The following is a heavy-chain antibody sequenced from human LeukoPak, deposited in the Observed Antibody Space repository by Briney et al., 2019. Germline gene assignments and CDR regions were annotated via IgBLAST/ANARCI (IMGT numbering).Heavy chain of an antibody. Sequence: GGSLRLSCAASGFTFSSYDMHWVRQATGKGLEWVSAIVTAGDTYYPGSVKGRFTISRENAKNSSHLQMNSLRAGDTAVYYCARARSVNDYRDYNDYYYYGMDVWGQGTTVTVSS. CDR1: GFTFSSYD. V-gene: IGHV3-13*01. CDR2: IVTAGDT. CDR3: ARARSVNDYRDYNDYYYYGMDV. D-gene: IGHD4-17*01. J-gene: IGHJ6*02.